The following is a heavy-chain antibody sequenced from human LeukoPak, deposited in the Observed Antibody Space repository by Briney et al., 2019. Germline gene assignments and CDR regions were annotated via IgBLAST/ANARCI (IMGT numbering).Heavy chain of an antibody. Sequence: GGSLRLSCAASGFTFSSYGMSWVRQAPGKGLEWVSAISGSGGSTYYADSVKGRFTISRDNSKNTLYLQMNSLRAEDTAVYYCAKRGYWRGGTCFSHDAFDIWGQGTMVTVSS. CDR3: AKRGYWRGGTCFSHDAFDI. CDR2: ISGSGGST. V-gene: IGHV3-23*01. D-gene: IGHD2-15*01. CDR1: GFTFSSYG. J-gene: IGHJ3*02.